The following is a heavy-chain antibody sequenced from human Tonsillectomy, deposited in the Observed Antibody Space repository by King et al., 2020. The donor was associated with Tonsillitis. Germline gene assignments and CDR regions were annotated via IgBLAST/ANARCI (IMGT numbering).Heavy chain of an antibody. J-gene: IGHJ4*02. CDR3: AKELGGYSYGSVFDY. Sequence: QLVESGGGVVQPGRSLRLSCAASGFTFSSYDMHWVRQAPGKGLEWVAVISFDGSNKYYADSVKGRFTISRDNSKNTPYMQMNSLRSEDTAVYYCAKELGGYSYGSVFDYWGQGTLVTVSS. V-gene: IGHV3-30*18. D-gene: IGHD5-18*01. CDR1: GFTFSSYD. CDR2: ISFDGSNK.